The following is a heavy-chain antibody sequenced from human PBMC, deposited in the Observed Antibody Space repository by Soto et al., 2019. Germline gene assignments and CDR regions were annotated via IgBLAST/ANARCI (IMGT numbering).Heavy chain of an antibody. CDR1: GFTFSSYG. CDR2: ISYDGSNK. V-gene: IGHV3-30*18. J-gene: IGHJ1*01. Sequence: QVQLVESGGGVVQPGRSLRLSCAASGFTFSSYGMHWVRQAPGKGLEWVAVISYDGSNKYYADSVKGRFTISRDNSKNTLYLQMNSLRAEDTAVYYCAKRAAAGTRKGAEYFQHWGQGTLVTVSS. CDR3: AKRAAAGTRKGAEYFQH. D-gene: IGHD6-13*01.